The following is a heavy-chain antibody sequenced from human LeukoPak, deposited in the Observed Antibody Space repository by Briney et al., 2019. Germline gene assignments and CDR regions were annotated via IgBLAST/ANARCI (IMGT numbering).Heavy chain of an antibody. V-gene: IGHV3-7*01. D-gene: IGHD3-22*01. J-gene: IGHJ4*02. CDR2: IKQDGSEK. Sequence: GGSLRLSCAASGYSFSTYWMSWVRQAPGKGLEWVANIKQDGSEKHYVDSVKGRFTISRDNAKNSLYLQMNSLRAEDSAVYYCATYHSSDFFDYWGQGTLVTVSS. CDR3: ATYHSSDFFDY. CDR1: GYSFSTYW.